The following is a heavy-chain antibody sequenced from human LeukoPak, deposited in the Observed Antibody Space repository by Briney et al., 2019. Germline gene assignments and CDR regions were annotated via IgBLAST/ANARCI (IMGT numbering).Heavy chain of an antibody. J-gene: IGHJ4*02. D-gene: IGHD3-22*01. CDR2: ISGSGGST. CDR3: AKGDVAYYYDSSGYGGVDY. Sequence: PGGSLRLSYAASGFTFSSYAMSWVRQAPGKGLEWVSAISGSGGSTYYADSVKGRFTISRDNSKNTLYLQMNSLRAEDTAVYYCAKGDVAYYYDSSGYGGVDYWGQGTLVTVSS. CDR1: GFTFSSYA. V-gene: IGHV3-23*01.